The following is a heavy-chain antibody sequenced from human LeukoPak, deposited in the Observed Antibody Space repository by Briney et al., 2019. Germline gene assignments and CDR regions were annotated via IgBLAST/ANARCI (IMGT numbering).Heavy chain of an antibody. CDR3: ASGSGSYRTPYYYMDV. CDR1: GFTVSSNY. D-gene: IGHD3-10*01. Sequence: PGGPLRLSCAASGFTVSSNYMSWVRQAPGKGLELVSVIYSGGSTYYADSVKGRFTISRDNSKNTLYLQMNSLRAEDTAVYYCASGSGSYRTPYYYMDVWGTGTTVTVSS. CDR2: IYSGGST. V-gene: IGHV3-53*01. J-gene: IGHJ6*03.